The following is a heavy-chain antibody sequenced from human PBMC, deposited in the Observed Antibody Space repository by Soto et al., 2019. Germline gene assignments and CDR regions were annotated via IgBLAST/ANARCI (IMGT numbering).Heavy chain of an antibody. CDR1: GGSISSYY. CDR3: ARLVWSYGTWFDP. Sequence: SETRPLTCTVSGGSISSYYWSWIRQPPGKGLEWIGYIYYSGSTNYNPSLKSRVTISVDTSKNQFSLKLSSVTAADTAVYYCARLVWSYGTWFDPWGQGTLVTVS. D-gene: IGHD5-18*01. V-gene: IGHV4-59*08. CDR2: IYYSGST. J-gene: IGHJ5*02.